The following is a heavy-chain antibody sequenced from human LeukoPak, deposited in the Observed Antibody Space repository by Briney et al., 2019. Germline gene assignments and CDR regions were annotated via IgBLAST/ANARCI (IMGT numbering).Heavy chain of an antibody. CDR1: GFTFTTYW. J-gene: IGHJ4*02. CDR2: IKQDGTEK. Sequence: GGSLRLSCAASGFTFTTYWMSWVRQAPGKGLEWVANIKQDGTEKYYLSSVWGRFAISRDNAKNSVDLQMNSLRAEDTAVYYCAKAVLHYYDSSGYFDYWGQGTLVTVSS. V-gene: IGHV3-7*03. D-gene: IGHD3-22*01. CDR3: AKAVLHYYDSSGYFDY.